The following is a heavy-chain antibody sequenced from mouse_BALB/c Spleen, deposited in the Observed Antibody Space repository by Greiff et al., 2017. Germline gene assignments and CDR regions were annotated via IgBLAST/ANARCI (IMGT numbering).Heavy chain of an antibody. CDR1: GYSITSDYA. D-gene: IGHD2-1*01. CDR3: ARAFYGTNAMDY. Sequence: VQLKESGPGLVKPSQSLSLTCTVTGYSITSDYAWNWIRQFPGNKLEWMGYISYSGSTSYNPSLKSRISITRDTSKNQFFLQLNSVTTEDTATYYCARAFYGTNAMDYWGQGTSVTVSS. CDR2: ISYSGST. V-gene: IGHV3-2*02. J-gene: IGHJ4*01.